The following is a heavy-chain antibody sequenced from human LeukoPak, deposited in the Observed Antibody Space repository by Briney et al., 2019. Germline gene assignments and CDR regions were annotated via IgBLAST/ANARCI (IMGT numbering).Heavy chain of an antibody. Sequence: PSETLSLTCTVSGGSISSSSYYWGWIRQPPGKGLEWIGSIYYSGSTYYNPSLKSRVTISVDTSKNQFSLKLSSVTAADTAVYYCARPTYCGGDCYSGYFDYWGQGTLVTVSS. V-gene: IGHV4-39*01. CDR2: IYYSGST. CDR3: ARPTYCGGDCYSGYFDY. D-gene: IGHD2-21*02. J-gene: IGHJ4*02. CDR1: GGSISSSSYY.